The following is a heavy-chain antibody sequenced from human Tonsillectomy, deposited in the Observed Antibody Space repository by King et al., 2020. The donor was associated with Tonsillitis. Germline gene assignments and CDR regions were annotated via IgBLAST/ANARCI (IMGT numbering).Heavy chain of an antibody. CDR1: GYTFTGYY. J-gene: IGHJ5*01. CDR3: AGRFPNDYGYFGLFRP. D-gene: IGHD4-17*01. Sequence: VQLVESGAEVKKPGASVKVSCKASGYTFTGYYMHRVRQAPGQGLEWMGWINPNSGGTNYAQKFQGRVTMTRDTSISTAYMELSRLRSDDTAVYYCAGRFPNDYGYFGLFRPLGQGTLGTRSS. CDR2: INPNSGGT. V-gene: IGHV1-2*02.